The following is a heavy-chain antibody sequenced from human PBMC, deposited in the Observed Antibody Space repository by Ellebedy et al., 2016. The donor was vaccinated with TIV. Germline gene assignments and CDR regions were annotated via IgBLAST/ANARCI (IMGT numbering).Heavy chain of an antibody. D-gene: IGHD3-16*01. J-gene: IGHJ6*03. Sequence: GGSLRLSXAASGFVFKSYSMNWVRQAPGKGLEWVASISDRNSKRFYSDSVKGRFIISRDDATSSLFLEMNTLRVEDTAVYYCARPTFYYHYYMDVWGKGTTVIV. CDR3: ARPTFYYHYYMDV. CDR1: GFVFKSYS. CDR2: ISDRNSKR. V-gene: IGHV3-21*01.